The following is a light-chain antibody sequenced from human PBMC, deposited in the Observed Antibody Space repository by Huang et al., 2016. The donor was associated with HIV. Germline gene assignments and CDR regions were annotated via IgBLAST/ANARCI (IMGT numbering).Light chain of an antibody. J-gene: IGKJ4*01. V-gene: IGKV3-11*01. CDR3: QQRSNWPAVT. CDR2: DAS. Sequence: EIVLTQSPDPLSLSPGERATLSCRASQSVSSYLAWYQQKPGQAPRLLIYDASNRATGIPARCSGSGSGTDFTLTISSLEPEDCAVYYCQQRSNWPAVTFGGGTKVEIK. CDR1: QSVSSY.